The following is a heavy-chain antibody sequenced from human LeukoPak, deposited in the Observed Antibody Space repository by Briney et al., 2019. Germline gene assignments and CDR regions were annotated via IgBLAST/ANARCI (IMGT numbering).Heavy chain of an antibody. J-gene: IGHJ6*03. CDR3: ASSIAARSALPRRSIFGINYYYMDV. CDR2: ISYDGSNK. V-gene: IGHV3-30*14. Sequence: PGGSLRLSCTASELTFTNYGMHWVRQAPGKGLEWVAVISYDGSNKYYADSVKGRFTISRDNSKNTLYLQMNSLRAEDTAVYYCASSIAARSALPRRSIFGINYYYMDVWGKGTTVTVSS. CDR1: ELTFTNYG. D-gene: IGHD6-6*01.